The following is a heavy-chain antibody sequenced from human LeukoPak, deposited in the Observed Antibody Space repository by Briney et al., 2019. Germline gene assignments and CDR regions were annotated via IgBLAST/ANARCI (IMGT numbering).Heavy chain of an antibody. V-gene: IGHV4-38-2*02. Sequence: SETLSLTCTVSGYSISSGYYWGWIRQPPGKGLEWIGSIYHSGSTYYNPSLKSRVTISVDTSKNQFSLKLSSVTAADTAVYYCASQGALLWFGELVVNDAFDIWGQGTMVTVSS. D-gene: IGHD3-10*01. CDR2: IYHSGST. J-gene: IGHJ3*02. CDR1: GYSISSGYY. CDR3: ASQGALLWFGELVVNDAFDI.